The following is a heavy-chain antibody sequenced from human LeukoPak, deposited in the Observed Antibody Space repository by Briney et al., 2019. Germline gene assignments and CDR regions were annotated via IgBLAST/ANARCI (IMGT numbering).Heavy chain of an antibody. Sequence: ASVKVSCKASGYTFTSYDINWVRQATGQALEWMGWMNPNSGNTGSAQKFQGRVTMTRNTSISTAYMELSSLRSEDTAVYYCARAVGSGSFQTYYYYMDVWGKGTTVTISS. CDR2: MNPNSGNT. CDR3: ARAVGSGSFQTYYYYMDV. J-gene: IGHJ6*03. V-gene: IGHV1-8*01. D-gene: IGHD3-10*01. CDR1: GYTFTSYD.